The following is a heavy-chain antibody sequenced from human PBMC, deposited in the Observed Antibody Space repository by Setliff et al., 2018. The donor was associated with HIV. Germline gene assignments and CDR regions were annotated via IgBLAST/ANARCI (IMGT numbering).Heavy chain of an antibody. J-gene: IGHJ4*02. CDR2: IYHSGST. D-gene: IGHD3-10*01. CDR3: ARHPFTNYFDY. V-gene: IGHV4-38-2*02. CDR1: GGSISSGYY. Sequence: PSETLSLTCTVSGGSISSGYYWGWIRQPPGKGLEWIGSIYHSGSTYYNPSLKSRVTISVDTSKNQFSLKLSSVTAADTAVYYCARHPFTNYFDYWGQGTLVTVSS.